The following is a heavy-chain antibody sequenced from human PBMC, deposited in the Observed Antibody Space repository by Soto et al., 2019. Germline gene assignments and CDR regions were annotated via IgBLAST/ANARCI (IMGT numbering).Heavy chain of an antibody. CDR1: GFTFSSYG. D-gene: IGHD3-10*01. V-gene: IGHV3-33*01. Sequence: QVQLVESGGGVVQPGRSLRLSCAASGFTFSSYGMHWVRQAPGKGLEWVAVIWYDGSNKYYADSVKGRFTISRGNSKNTLYLQMNSLRAEDTAVYYCARDRPRHGLVRGVIISPDAFDIWGQGTMVTVSS. J-gene: IGHJ3*02. CDR3: ARDRPRHGLVRGVIISPDAFDI. CDR2: IWYDGSNK.